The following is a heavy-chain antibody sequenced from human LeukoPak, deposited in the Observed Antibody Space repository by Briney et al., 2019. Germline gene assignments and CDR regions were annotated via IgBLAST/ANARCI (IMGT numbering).Heavy chain of an antibody. Sequence: KPSETLSLTYTVSGDSISSSSYYWGWIRQPPGKGLEWIGSIYYSGSTYYNPSLKSRVTMSVDTSKNQFSLKLSSVTAADTAVYYCARHGGVGVIPDFDYWGPGTLVTVSS. CDR3: ARHGGVGVIPDFDY. D-gene: IGHD2-8*02. CDR2: IYYSGST. CDR1: GDSISSSSYY. V-gene: IGHV4-39*01. J-gene: IGHJ4*02.